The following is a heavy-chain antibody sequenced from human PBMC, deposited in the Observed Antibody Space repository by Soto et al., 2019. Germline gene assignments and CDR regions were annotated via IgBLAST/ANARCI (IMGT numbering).Heavy chain of an antibody. CDR1: GGSISTSRYY. CDR2: IYYSGST. V-gene: IGHV4-39*01. Sequence: SETLSLTCTFSGGSISTSRYYVGWIRHHQGKGLEWIGSIYYSGSTYYNPSLKSRVTISVDTSKNQFSLKLSSVTAADTAVYYCARHSGYETFYYWGQGTLVTVSS. J-gene: IGHJ4*01. CDR3: ARHSGYETFYY. D-gene: IGHD5-12*01.